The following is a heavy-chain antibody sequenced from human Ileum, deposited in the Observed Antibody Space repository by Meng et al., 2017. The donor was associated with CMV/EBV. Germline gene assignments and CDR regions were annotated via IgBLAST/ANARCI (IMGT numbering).Heavy chain of an antibody. CDR3: ARRDCIITTCYFDD. CDR1: GYSFTSYY. J-gene: IGHJ4*01. V-gene: IGHV1-46*01. Sequence: ASVKVSCKASGYSFTSYYMHWVRQAPGQGLEWMGIINPSGGSTSYAQNAQKFQGRVTMTRDTSTSTVYMELSSLTSEDTAVYYCARRDCIITTCYFDDWGQGTLVTVSS. D-gene: IGHD2-2*01. CDR2: INPSGGST.